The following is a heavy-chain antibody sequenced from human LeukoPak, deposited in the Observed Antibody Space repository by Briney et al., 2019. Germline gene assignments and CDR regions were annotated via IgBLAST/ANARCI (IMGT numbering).Heavy chain of an antibody. CDR3: AKGSKVVVITRDHYMDV. CDR2: INERGTDS. CDR1: GFTFSGHW. Sequence: GGSLRLSCTASGFTFSGHWIHWVRQAPGMGLVWVSRINERGTDSMYAESVKGRFTISRDNAKNTVYLQMNSLRAEDTAVYYCAKGSKVVVITRDHYMDVWGKGTTVTISS. J-gene: IGHJ6*03. V-gene: IGHV3-74*03. D-gene: IGHD3-22*01.